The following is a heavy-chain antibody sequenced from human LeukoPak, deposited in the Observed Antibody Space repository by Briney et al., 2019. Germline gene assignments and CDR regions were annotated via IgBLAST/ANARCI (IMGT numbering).Heavy chain of an antibody. V-gene: IGHV4-34*01. CDR3: ARGHSPVTTKVSYFQH. CDR1: GGSFSGYY. J-gene: IGHJ1*01. D-gene: IGHD4-17*01. CDR2: INHSGST. Sequence: SETLSLTCAVYGGSFSGYYWSWIRQPPGKGLEWIGEINHSGSTNYNPSLKSRATILVDTSKNQFSLKLSSVTAANTAVYYCARGHSPVTTKVSYFQHWGQGTLVTVSS.